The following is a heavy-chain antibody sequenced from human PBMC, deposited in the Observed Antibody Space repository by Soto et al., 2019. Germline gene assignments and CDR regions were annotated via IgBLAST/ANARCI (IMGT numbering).Heavy chain of an antibody. CDR2: YSANT. D-gene: IGHD5-12*01. V-gene: IGHV4-59*01. J-gene: IGHJ4*02. Sequence: QVQLQESGPGLVKPSETLSLTCAVSGASISSYYWSWIRQPPGKGLEWIGYSANTNYNPSLKSRVTISIDTSKSQFSLKLSSATAADTAVYYCATSYGSGSEGFDYWGQGTLVTVSS. CDR1: GASISSYY. CDR3: ATSYGSGSEGFDY.